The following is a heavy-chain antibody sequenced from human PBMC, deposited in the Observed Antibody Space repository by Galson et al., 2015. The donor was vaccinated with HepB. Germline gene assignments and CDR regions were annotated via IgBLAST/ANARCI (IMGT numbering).Heavy chain of an antibody. CDR2: ISYDGLNK. Sequence: SLRLSCAASGFTFSSCGMHWVRQAPGKGLEWVALISYDGLNKYYADSLKGRFTISRDDSKNTLYLQMNSLRAEDTAVYYCAKDSTFREPARPDYWGQGTLVTVSS. V-gene: IGHV3-30*18. CDR3: AKDSTFREPARPDY. J-gene: IGHJ4*02. CDR1: GFTFSSCG. D-gene: IGHD3-16*01.